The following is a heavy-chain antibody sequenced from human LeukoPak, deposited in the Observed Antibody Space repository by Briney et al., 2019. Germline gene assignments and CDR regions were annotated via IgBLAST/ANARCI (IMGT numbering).Heavy chain of an antibody. CDR2: ISSNGGST. Sequence: PGGSLRLSCAASGFTFSSYAMHRVRQAPGKGLEYVSAISSNGGSTYYANSVKGRFTISRDNSKNTLYLQMGSLRAEDMAVYYCVSSDYCDYGSFDYWGQGTLVTVSS. V-gene: IGHV3-64*01. J-gene: IGHJ4*02. CDR1: GFTFSSYA. D-gene: IGHD4-17*01. CDR3: VSSDYCDYGSFDY.